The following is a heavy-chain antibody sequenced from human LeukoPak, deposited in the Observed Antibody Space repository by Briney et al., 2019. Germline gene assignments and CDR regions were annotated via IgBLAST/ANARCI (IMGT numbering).Heavy chain of an antibody. CDR1: GGSISSYY. V-gene: IGHV4-59*01. D-gene: IGHD3-10*01. CDR2: IYYSGST. CDR3: ASDTYGSGPFDY. J-gene: IGHJ4*02. Sequence: SETLSLTCTVSGGSISSYYWSWIRQPPGKGLEWIGYIYYSGSTNYNPSLKSRVTISVDTSKNQFSLKLSSVTAADTAVYYCASDTYGSGPFDYWGQGTLVTVSS.